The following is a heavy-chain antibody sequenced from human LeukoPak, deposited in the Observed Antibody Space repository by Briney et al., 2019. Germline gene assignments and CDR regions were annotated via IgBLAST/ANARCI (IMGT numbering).Heavy chain of an antibody. D-gene: IGHD5-12*01. CDR3: ARGGGYDSGGRDY. CDR1: GGSISSYY. V-gene: IGHV4-59*01. J-gene: IGHJ4*02. CDR2: IYYSGST. Sequence: SETLSLTCTVSGGSISSYYWSWTRQPPGKGLEWIGYIYYSGSTNYNPSLKSRVTISVDTSKNQFSLKLSSVTAADTAVYYCARGGGYDSGGRDYWGQGTLVTVSS.